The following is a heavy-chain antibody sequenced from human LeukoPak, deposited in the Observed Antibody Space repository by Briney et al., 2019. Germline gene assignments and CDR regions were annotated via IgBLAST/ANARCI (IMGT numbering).Heavy chain of an antibody. J-gene: IGHJ4*02. CDR3: ARHKGSSRWLLRYYFDY. V-gene: IGHV4-39*01. CDR2: IYYSGST. D-gene: IGHD5-24*01. Sequence: PSETLSLTCTVSGGSISSSSYYWGWIRPPPGKGLEWIGCIYYSGSTYYNPSLKSPVTISLDTSKNHFSLRISSPTAADTAVYYRARHKGSSRWLLRYYFDYWGQGSLVTVSS. CDR1: GGSISSSSYY.